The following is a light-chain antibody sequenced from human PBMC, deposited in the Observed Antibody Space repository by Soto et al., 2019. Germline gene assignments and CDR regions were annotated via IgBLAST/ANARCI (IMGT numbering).Light chain of an antibody. CDR1: QTVTSDY. V-gene: IGKV3-20*01. J-gene: IGKJ4*01. CDR2: GAS. Sequence: EIVWTQSPGTLSLSPGERATLSCRASQTVTSDYLAWYQQKPGQAPRLLIYGASDRATGIPDSFSVSESGTDFTLTISRLEPQDFAIYYCQQYGDSPLTFGGGTRVDIK. CDR3: QQYGDSPLT.